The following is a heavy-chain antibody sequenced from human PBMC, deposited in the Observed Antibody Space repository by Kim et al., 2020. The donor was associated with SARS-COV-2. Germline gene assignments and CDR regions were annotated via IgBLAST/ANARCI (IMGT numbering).Heavy chain of an antibody. J-gene: IGHJ4*02. CDR2: TYYRSKWYN. CDR3: AREYYDILTGYSSVGAFDY. V-gene: IGHV6-1*01. Sequence: SQTLSLTCAISGDSVSSNSAAWNWIRQSPSRGLEWLGRTYYRSKWYNDYAVSVKSRITINPDTSKNQFSLQLNSVTPEDTAVYYCAREYYDILTGYSSVGAFDYWGQGTLVTVSS. D-gene: IGHD3-9*01. CDR1: GDSVSSNSAA.